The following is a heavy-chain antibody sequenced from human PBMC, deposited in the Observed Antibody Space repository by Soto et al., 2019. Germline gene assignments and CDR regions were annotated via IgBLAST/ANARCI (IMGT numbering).Heavy chain of an antibody. CDR3: ARDRSHYVWAISRTYGMDV. CDR1: GGSISNSFYY. CDR2: IHYSGTT. Sequence: QVQLQESGPGLVKASQTLSLTCTVSGGSISNSFYYWSWIRQVPGKGPEWIGYIHYSGTTHYNPSLKIRVTISLDTSKNQFSLRLTSVTAADTAVYFCARDRSHYVWAISRTYGMDVWGQGTTVTVSS. V-gene: IGHV4-31*03. D-gene: IGHD3-16*02. J-gene: IGHJ6*02.